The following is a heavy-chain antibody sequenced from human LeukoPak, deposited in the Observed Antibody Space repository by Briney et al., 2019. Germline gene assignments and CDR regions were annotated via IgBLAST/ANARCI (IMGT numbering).Heavy chain of an antibody. CDR2: INHSGST. CDR1: GGSFSGYY. CDR3: ARHEYSSSYWFDP. V-gene: IGHV4-34*01. Sequence: SETLSLTCAVYGGSFSGYYWSWIRQPPGKRLEWIGEINHSGSTNYNPSLKSRVTISVDTSKNQFSLKLSSVTAADTAVYYCARHEYSSSYWFDPWGQGTLVTVSS. J-gene: IGHJ5*02. D-gene: IGHD6-6*01.